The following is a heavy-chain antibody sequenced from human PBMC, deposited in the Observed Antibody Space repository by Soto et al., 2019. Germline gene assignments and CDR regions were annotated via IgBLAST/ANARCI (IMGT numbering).Heavy chain of an antibody. V-gene: IGHV1-69*13. CDR2: IIPIFGTA. CDR3: ARDSGDTIMEAMVTFGY. D-gene: IGHD5-18*01. J-gene: IGHJ4*02. CDR1: GGTFSSYA. Sequence: GASVKVSCKASGGTFSSYAISWVRQAPGQGLEWMGGIIPIFGTANYAQKFQGRVTITADESTSTAYMELSSLRSEDTAVYYCARDSGDTIMEAMVTFGYWGQGTLVTVSS.